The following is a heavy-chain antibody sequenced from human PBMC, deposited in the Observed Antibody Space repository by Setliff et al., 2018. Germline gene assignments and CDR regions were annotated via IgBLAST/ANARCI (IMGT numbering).Heavy chain of an antibody. Sequence: ASETLSLTCTVSGGSISSHYWNWIRQPPGKGLEWIGYIFYSGSTNYNPSLKSRVTISVDTSKNQFSLKLSSVTAADTAVYYCARVFYYGSGSYLYYFDSWGQGTRVTVSS. CDR2: IFYSGST. J-gene: IGHJ4*02. D-gene: IGHD3-10*01. V-gene: IGHV4-59*11. CDR1: GGSISSHY. CDR3: ARVFYYGSGSYLYYFDS.